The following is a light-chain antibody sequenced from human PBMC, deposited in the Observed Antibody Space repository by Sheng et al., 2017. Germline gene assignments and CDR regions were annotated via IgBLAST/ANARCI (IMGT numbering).Light chain of an antibody. CDR2: KAS. V-gene: IGKV1-5*03. Sequence: DIQMTQSPSTLSASVGDRVTITCRASQSISSWLAWYQQKPGKAPNLLIYKASTLESGVPSRFSGSGSGTEFTFTISSLQPDDFATYYCQEYTAYRTFGQGTKVEIK. CDR3: QEYTAYRT. CDR1: QSISSW. J-gene: IGKJ1*01.